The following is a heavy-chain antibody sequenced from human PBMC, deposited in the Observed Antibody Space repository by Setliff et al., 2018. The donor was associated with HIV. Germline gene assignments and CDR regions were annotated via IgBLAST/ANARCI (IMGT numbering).Heavy chain of an antibody. V-gene: IGHV4-59*08. CDR2: IYYSGST. Sequence: SETLSLTCTVSGGSISSYYWNWIRQPPGKGLEWIGYIYYSGSTNYKPSLKSRVTISVDMSKDQFSLRLSSVTAADTAVYYCARRWGEAFDYWGQGTLVTVSS. D-gene: IGHD1-26*01. CDR3: ARRWGEAFDY. CDR1: GGSISSYY. J-gene: IGHJ4*02.